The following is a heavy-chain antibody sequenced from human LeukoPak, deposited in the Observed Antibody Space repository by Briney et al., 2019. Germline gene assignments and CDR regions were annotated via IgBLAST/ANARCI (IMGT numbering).Heavy chain of an antibody. Sequence: GGSLRLSCAASGFIFSSYAMSWVRQAPGKGLEWVSLITWNGDSTYYADSVEGRFTISRDNSKNSLYLQMNSLRTEDTALYYCAKDKWLRGYYYYYMDVWGKGTTVTVSS. V-gene: IGHV3-43*01. CDR3: AKDKWLRGYYYYYMDV. J-gene: IGHJ6*03. CDR1: GFIFSSYA. D-gene: IGHD5-12*01. CDR2: ITWNGDST.